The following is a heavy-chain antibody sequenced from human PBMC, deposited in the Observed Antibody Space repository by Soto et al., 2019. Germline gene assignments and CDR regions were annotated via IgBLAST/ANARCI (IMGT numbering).Heavy chain of an antibody. V-gene: IGHV1-18*01. CDR1: GYTFTSYG. CDR3: ARDVGDVVVVPLHYPDY. CDR2: ISAYNGNT. Sequence: QVQLVQSGAEVKKPGASVKVSCKASGYTFTSYGISWVRQAPGQGLEWMGWISAYNGNTNYAQKLQGRVTMTTDTSTSTSYMELRSLRSDDTAVYYCARDVGDVVVVPLHYPDYWGQGTLVTVSS. D-gene: IGHD2-15*01. J-gene: IGHJ4*02.